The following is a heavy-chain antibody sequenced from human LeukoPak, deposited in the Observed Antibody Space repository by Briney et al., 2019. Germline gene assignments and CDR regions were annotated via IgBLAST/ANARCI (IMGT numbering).Heavy chain of an antibody. CDR1: GFTFSTYG. D-gene: IGHD3-10*01. Sequence: PGGSLRLSCAASGFTFSTYGMYWVRQAPGKGLEWVAFIRYDGNNKHYGDSVKGRFTISRDNSKNTLYLQMNSLRAEDTAVYYCARDSGGPIYMVRGTNVFDYWGQGTLVTVSS. CDR3: ARDSGGPIYMVRGTNVFDY. V-gene: IGHV3-30*02. CDR2: IRYDGNNK. J-gene: IGHJ4*02.